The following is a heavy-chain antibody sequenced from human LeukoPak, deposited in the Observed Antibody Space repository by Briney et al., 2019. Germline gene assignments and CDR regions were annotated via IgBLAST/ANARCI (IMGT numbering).Heavy chain of an antibody. J-gene: IGHJ6*03. CDR2: VYYTGAT. V-gene: IGHV4-59*08. Sequence: SETLSLTCILSGGSISSFYWSCLRQSPGKRLEWIGYVYYTGATNYNPSLRSRATMSVDMSKNEFSLKLKSVTAADTGIYFCAGLSYYYMDVWGKGTPVAVSS. CDR1: GGSISSFY. CDR3: AGLSYYYMDV.